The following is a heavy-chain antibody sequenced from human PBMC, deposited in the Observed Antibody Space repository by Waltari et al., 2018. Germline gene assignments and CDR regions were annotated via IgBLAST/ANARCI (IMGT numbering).Heavy chain of an antibody. V-gene: IGHV3-15*01. CDR2: IKNKEEGETA. J-gene: IGHJ1*01. CDR3: TTTHEY. CDR1: GFIFKNAW. Sequence: EVQLVDSGGGLVKPGGSLRLSCAASGFIFKNAWMSGGRQVPGKGREWVGQIKNKEEGETADYSTPVKVRFIIARDDSKNMVYLQMNSLRIEDTAVYYCTTTHEYWGQGTVVTVSS.